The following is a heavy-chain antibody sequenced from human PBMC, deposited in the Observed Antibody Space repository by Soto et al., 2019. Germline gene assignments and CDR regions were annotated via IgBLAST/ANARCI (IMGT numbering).Heavy chain of an antibody. CDR2: IWYDGNDK. CDR1: GFTFSGYG. J-gene: IGHJ4*02. V-gene: IGHV3-33*01. CDR3: ARDDYDSSGYYYFDY. Sequence: VHLVESGGGVVQPGRSLRLSCVVSGFTFSGYGMHWVRQAPGKGLEWVAVIWYDGNDKYYGDSVKGRFTISRDNSKNTLYLQMNSLRAEDTAVYYCARDDYDSSGYYYFDYWGQGTLVTVSS. D-gene: IGHD3-22*01.